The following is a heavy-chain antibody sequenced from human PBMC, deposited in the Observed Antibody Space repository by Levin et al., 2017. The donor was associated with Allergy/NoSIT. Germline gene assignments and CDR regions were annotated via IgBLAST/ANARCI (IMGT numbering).Heavy chain of an antibody. V-gene: IGHV3-66*01. Sequence: PGGSLRLSCAASGFSVSSKDMSWVRQAPGKGLEWVSVIYSGGSTYYAESVKGRFTISRDNSKNTLYLQMSSLRADDTAVYYCATLRNRGMDGWGQGTTVTVSS. J-gene: IGHJ6*02. D-gene: IGHD4-17*01. CDR2: IYSGGST. CDR3: ATLRNRGMDG. CDR1: GFSVSSKD.